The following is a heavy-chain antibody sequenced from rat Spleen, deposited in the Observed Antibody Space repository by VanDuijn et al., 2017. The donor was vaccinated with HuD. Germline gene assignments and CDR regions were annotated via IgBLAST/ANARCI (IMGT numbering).Heavy chain of an antibody. Sequence: EVQLVESGGGLVQPGRSLKLSCAASGFTFSDYNMAWVRQAPTKGLEWVASISTGGGNTYYRDSVKGRFTISRDNAKSTLYLQMDSLRSEDTATYYCARHTGYNYGWFAYWGQGTLVTVSS. CDR2: ISTGGGNT. V-gene: IGHV5S23*01. D-gene: IGHD1-4*01. J-gene: IGHJ3*01. CDR3: ARHTGYNYGWFAY. CDR1: GFTFSDYN.